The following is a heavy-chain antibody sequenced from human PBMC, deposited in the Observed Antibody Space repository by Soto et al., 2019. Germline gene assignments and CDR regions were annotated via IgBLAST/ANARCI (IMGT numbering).Heavy chain of an antibody. V-gene: IGHV2-5*02. CDR3: ARINPSGRQPFDY. J-gene: IGHJ4*02. CDR1: GFSLSTSAVG. Sequence: QITLKESGPTLVKPTQTLTLTCTFSGFSLSTSAVGVGWIRQPPGKALEWLALIYWDDDERHSPSLKSRLTITKYTTKHQVVLTKTDMDPVHTATYYCARINPSGRQPFDYWGQGTLVTVSS. CDR2: IYWDDDE. D-gene: IGHD1-1*01.